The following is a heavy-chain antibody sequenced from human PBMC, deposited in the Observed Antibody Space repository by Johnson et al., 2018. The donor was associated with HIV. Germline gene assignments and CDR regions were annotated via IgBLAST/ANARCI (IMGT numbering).Heavy chain of an antibody. V-gene: IGHV3-9*01. J-gene: IGHJ3*02. D-gene: IGHD6-19*01. CDR1: GFTFDDYA. CDR3: ARRGGSGWSAVDI. Sequence: VQLVESGGGLVQPGRSLRLSCVASGFTFDDYAMHWVRQAPGKGLQWVSGISWDSGRIGYTDSVKDRFTISRDNAKNSLYLQMNRLRAEDTALYYCARRGGSGWSAVDIWGQGTIVTVSS. CDR2: ISWDSGRI.